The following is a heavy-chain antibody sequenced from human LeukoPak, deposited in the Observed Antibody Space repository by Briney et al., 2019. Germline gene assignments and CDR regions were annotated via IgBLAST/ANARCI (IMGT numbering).Heavy chain of an antibody. Sequence: ASVKVSCKASGYTFTSYAMNWVRQAPGQGLEWMGWINTNTGNPTYAQGFTGRFVFSLDTSVSTAYLQISSLKAEDTAVYYCARGVTTAFYYYYYMDVWGKGTTVTVSS. J-gene: IGHJ6*03. CDR1: GYTFTSYA. V-gene: IGHV7-4-1*02. CDR2: INTNTGNP. CDR3: ARGVTTAFYYYYYMDV. D-gene: IGHD1-14*01.